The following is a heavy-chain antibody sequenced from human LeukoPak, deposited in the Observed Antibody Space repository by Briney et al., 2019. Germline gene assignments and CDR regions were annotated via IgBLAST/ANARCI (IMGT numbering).Heavy chain of an antibody. CDR3: ARTIFGVAFDY. Sequence: GRSLRLSCAASGLTFDDYAMHWVRQAPGKGVEGVSGISWNSGSIGYADSVKGRFTISRDNAKNSLYLQMNSLRAEDTALYYCARTIFGVAFDYWGQGTLVTVSS. D-gene: IGHD3-3*01. CDR1: GLTFDDYA. CDR2: ISWNSGSI. V-gene: IGHV3-9*01. J-gene: IGHJ4*02.